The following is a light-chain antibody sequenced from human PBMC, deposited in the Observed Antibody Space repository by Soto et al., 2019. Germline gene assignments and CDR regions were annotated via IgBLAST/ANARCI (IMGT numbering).Light chain of an antibody. CDR2: GNS. J-gene: IGLJ1*01. CDR1: SSNIGAGYD. Sequence: QSVLTQPPSVSGAPGQRVTISCTGSSSNIGAGYDVHWYQQLPGTAPKLLIYGNSNRPSGVPDRFSGSNSGTSASLAITGLQAEDEADYCCQSYDSSLSGLYVFGTGTKLTVL. CDR3: QSYDSSLSGLYV. V-gene: IGLV1-40*01.